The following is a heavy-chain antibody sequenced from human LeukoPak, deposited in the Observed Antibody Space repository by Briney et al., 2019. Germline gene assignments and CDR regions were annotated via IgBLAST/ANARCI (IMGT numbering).Heavy chain of an antibody. Sequence: SETLSLTCTVSGGSISGYYWKWIRQTPGKGLEWIGYIYYSGSTNYNPSFKSRVTMSLDTSKNQFSLKLSSVTVADTAVYYCARRGYSHGYFDYWGQGTLVTVSS. CDR1: GGSISGYY. CDR3: ARRGYSHGYFDY. V-gene: IGHV4-59*08. D-gene: IGHD5-18*01. J-gene: IGHJ4*02. CDR2: IYYSGST.